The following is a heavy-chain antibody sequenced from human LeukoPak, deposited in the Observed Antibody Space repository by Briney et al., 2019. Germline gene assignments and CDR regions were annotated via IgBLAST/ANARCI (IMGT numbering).Heavy chain of an antibody. J-gene: IGHJ4*02. CDR3: ARAPVVGASDFDY. V-gene: IGHV1-24*01. D-gene: IGHD1-26*01. Sequence: GASVKVSCKVSGYTLTELSMHWVRQAPGKGLEWMGGFDPEDGETIYAQKFQGRVTMTTDTSTSTAYMELRSLRSDDTAVYYCARAPVVGASDFDYWGQGTLVTVSS. CDR1: GYTLTELS. CDR2: FDPEDGET.